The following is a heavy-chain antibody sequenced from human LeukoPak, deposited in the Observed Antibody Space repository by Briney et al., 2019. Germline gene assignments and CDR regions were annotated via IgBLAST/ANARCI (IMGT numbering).Heavy chain of an antibody. CDR1: GFTFSSYW. D-gene: IGHD3-22*01. V-gene: IGHV3-7*01. CDR3: ASEVIVVVITNDAFDI. Sequence: GGSLRLSCAASGFTFSSYWMSWVRQAPGKGLEWVANIKQDGSEKYYVDSVKGRFTISRDNAKNSLYLQMNSLRAEDTAVYYCASEVIVVVITNDAFDIWGQGTMVTVSS. J-gene: IGHJ3*02. CDR2: IKQDGSEK.